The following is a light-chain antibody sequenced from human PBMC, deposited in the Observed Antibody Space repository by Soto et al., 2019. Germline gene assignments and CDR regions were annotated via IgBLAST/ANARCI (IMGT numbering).Light chain of an antibody. J-gene: IGKJ2*01. CDR1: QSVSSN. V-gene: IGKV3-15*01. CDR3: QQYHNWPYT. CDR2: GAS. Sequence: EIVMTQSPATLSVSPGERATLSCRASQSVSSNLAWYQQTPGQAPRLLIYGASTRATGIPARFSGSGSGTEFTLTISSLQSGDFAVYYCQQYHNWPYTFGQGTKLEIK.